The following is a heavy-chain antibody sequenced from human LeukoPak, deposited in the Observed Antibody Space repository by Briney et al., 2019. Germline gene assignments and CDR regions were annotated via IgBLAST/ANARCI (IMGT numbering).Heavy chain of an antibody. CDR2: LYSNGDP. Sequence: GGSLRLSCAASGLTVSSNYMNWVRQAPGKGLEWVSVLYSNGDPYYAVSVKGRFTISRDNSKNTLYLQMNSLRAEDTAVYYCAKSTYDSSGYYQYYFDYWGQGTLVTVSS. V-gene: IGHV3-66*01. CDR1: GLTVSSNY. J-gene: IGHJ4*02. CDR3: AKSTYDSSGYYQYYFDY. D-gene: IGHD3-22*01.